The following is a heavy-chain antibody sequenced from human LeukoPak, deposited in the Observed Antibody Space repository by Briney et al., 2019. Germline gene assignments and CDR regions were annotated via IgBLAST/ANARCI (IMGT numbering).Heavy chain of an antibody. D-gene: IGHD2-2*01. CDR2: IYPGDSGT. J-gene: IGHJ6*03. CDR3: ARTLKGYCSSTSCYPVYYYYYMDV. V-gene: IGHV5-51*01. CDR1: GYSFTNYW. Sequence: GESLKISCKGSGYSFTNYWIGWVRQMPGKGLEWMGIIYPGDSGTRYSPSFQGQVTISADKSISTAYLQWSSLKASDTAMYYCARTLKGYCSSTSCYPVYYYYYMDVWGKGTTVTVSS.